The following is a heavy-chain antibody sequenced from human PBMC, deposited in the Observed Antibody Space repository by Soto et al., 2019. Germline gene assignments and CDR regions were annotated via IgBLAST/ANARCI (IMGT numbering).Heavy chain of an antibody. J-gene: IGHJ1*01. CDR2: IKQDGSAK. CDR1: GFTFSSYW. Sequence: EVQLVESGGGLVQPGGSLRLSCAASGFTFSSYWMNWVRQAPGKGLEWVANIKQDGSAKYHVASVKGRFTISRDNAKNSLYLQMNSLRREDTAVYYCAAGSGWYIHQWGQGTLVTVSS. V-gene: IGHV3-7*01. D-gene: IGHD6-19*01. CDR3: AAGSGWYIHQ.